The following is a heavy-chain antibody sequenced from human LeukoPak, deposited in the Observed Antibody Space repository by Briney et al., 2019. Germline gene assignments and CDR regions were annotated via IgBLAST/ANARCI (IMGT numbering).Heavy chain of an antibody. J-gene: IGHJ4*02. D-gene: IGHD3-3*01. V-gene: IGHV3-23*01. CDR3: ANHGGGRFLEWPLGY. CDR1: GFTFSSYA. Sequence: PGGSLRLSCAASGFTFSSYAMSWVRQAPGKGLEWVSAISGSGGSTYYADSVKGRFTISRDNSKNTLYLQMNSLRAEDTAGYYCANHGGGRFLEWPLGYWGQGTLVTVSS. CDR2: ISGSGGST.